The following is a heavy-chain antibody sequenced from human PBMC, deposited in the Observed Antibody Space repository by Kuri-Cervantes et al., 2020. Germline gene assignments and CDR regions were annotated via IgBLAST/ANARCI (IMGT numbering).Heavy chain of an antibody. CDR2: ISWNGGST. D-gene: IGHD5-18*01. V-gene: IGHV3-20*04. J-gene: IGHJ4*02. CDR3: ARVAGYSFGSSHDDY. CDR1: GFTFDDYG. Sequence: GESLKISCAASGFTFDDYGMTWVRQAPGKGLEWVSAISWNGGSTGYADSVKGRFTISRDNAKSSLYLQMNSLRAEDTALYYCARVAGYSFGSSHDDYWGQGTLVTVSS.